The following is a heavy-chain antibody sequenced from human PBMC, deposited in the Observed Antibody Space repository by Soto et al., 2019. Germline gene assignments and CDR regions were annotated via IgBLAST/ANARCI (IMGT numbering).Heavy chain of an antibody. J-gene: IGHJ6*02. Sequence: ASVKVSCKASGYTFTSYYMHWVRQASGEGLEWMGIINPSGGSTSYAQKFQGRVTMTRDTSTSTVYMELSSLRSEDTAVYYCARDLPHSIWSTYYYYGMGVWGQGPPVTVYS. V-gene: IGHV1-46*01. CDR2: INPSGGST. D-gene: IGHD3-10*01. CDR3: ARDLPHSIWSTYYYYGMGV. CDR1: GYTFTSYY.